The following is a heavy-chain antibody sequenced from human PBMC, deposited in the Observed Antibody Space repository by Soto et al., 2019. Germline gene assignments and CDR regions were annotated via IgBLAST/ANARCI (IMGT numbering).Heavy chain of an antibody. J-gene: IGHJ4*02. Sequence: ESGGGVVQPGRYLRLSCAASGFTFSSYAMHWVRQAPGKGLEWVAVISYDGSNKYYAYSVKGRFTISRDNSKNTLYLQMNSLRAEDTAVYYCARDHSTVVISKTDYWGQGTLVTVSS. CDR2: ISYDGSNK. D-gene: IGHD2-15*01. CDR3: ARDHSTVVISKTDY. CDR1: GFTFSSYA. V-gene: IGHV3-30-3*01.